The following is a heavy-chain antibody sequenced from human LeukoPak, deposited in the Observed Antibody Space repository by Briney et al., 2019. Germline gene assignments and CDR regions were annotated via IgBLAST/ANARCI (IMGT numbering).Heavy chain of an antibody. CDR2: IYYTGNT. V-gene: IGHV4-39*01. D-gene: IGHD3-10*01. Sequence: TSETLSLTCTVSGASINTYYYWGWIRQSPGKGLEWIGSIYYTGNTQYNPSLKSRITISVSTSKNQFSLKLNSVTAADTAVYYCARHYGPWGQGTLVTVSS. CDR1: GASINTYYY. J-gene: IGHJ5*02. CDR3: ARHYGP.